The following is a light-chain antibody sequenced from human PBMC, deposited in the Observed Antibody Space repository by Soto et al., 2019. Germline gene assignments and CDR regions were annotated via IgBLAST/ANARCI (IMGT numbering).Light chain of an antibody. CDR3: QQSENGPLT. Sequence: DILMTQSPSSLSASAGDRITITCKASQDINNNLNWYQHKLGQAPKLLIYDASNLQRGVPSRFSGSGSGTHFTLTINSLQSEDFATYYCQQSENGPLTFGGGTKVEIK. CDR1: QDINNN. CDR2: DAS. V-gene: IGKV1-33*01. J-gene: IGKJ4*01.